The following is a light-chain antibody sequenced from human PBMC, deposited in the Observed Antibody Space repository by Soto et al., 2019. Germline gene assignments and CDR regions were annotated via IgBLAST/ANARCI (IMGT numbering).Light chain of an antibody. CDR2: DYD. CDR3: GTWDSSLSAVV. Sequence: QSVLTQPPSVSAAPGQMVTISCSGSTSNIGSNFVSWYQHLPGTAPKLLIYDYDKRPSGIPGRFSGSKSGASASLGITGLQSGDEADYYCGTWDSSLSAVVFGGGTKVTVL. CDR1: TSNIGSNF. J-gene: IGLJ2*01. V-gene: IGLV1-51*01.